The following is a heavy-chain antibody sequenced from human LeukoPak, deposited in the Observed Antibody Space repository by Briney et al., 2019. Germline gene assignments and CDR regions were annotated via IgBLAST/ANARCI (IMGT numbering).Heavy chain of an antibody. CDR2: IDPSDSYT. Sequence: GESLRISCKGSGYSFTSYWISWVRQMPGKGLEWMGRIDPSDSYTNYSPSFQGHVTISADKSISTAYLQWSSLKASDTATHYCARRPRIAAAGFLFDYWGQGTLVTVSS. CDR3: ARRPRIAAAGFLFDY. D-gene: IGHD6-13*01. V-gene: IGHV5-10-1*01. J-gene: IGHJ4*02. CDR1: GYSFTSYW.